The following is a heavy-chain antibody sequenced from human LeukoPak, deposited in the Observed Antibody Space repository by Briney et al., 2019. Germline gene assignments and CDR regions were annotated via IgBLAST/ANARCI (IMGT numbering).Heavy chain of an antibody. CDR1: GDSFTNYD. Sequence: GASVKVSCKASGDSFTNYDINWVRQATGQGLEWMGWMNPNSGNIGYAQKFQGRLTMIRNTSINTSYMESRSLTSDDTAVYYCVRTAGIFWSGAYYFDSWGQGTLVTVSS. J-gene: IGHJ4*02. CDR3: VRTAGIFWSGAYYFDS. CDR2: MNPNSGNI. V-gene: IGHV1-8*01. D-gene: IGHD3-3*01.